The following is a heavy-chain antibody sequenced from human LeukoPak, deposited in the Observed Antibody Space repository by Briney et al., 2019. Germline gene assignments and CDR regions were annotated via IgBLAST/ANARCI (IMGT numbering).Heavy chain of an antibody. Sequence: PSETLSLTCTVSGASISSYYWSWIRQPAGRGLEWIGRIYTTGSTNYNPSLKSRVTMSVDTSKNQFSLKLTSVTAADTAVYYCASLGILDWFDPWGQGTLVTVSS. V-gene: IGHV4-4*07. CDR3: ASLGILDWFDP. J-gene: IGHJ5*02. D-gene: IGHD7-27*01. CDR2: IYTTGST. CDR1: GASISSYY.